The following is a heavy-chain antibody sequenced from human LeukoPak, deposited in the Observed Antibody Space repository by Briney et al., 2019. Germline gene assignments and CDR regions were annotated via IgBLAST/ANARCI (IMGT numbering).Heavy chain of an antibody. J-gene: IGHJ3*02. CDR1: GFTFSSYG. Sequence: GGSLRLSCAASGFTFSSYGMHWVRQAPGKGLEWVAFIRYDGSNKYYADSVKGRFTISRDNSKNTLHLQVNSLRAEDTAVYYCAKDTTVTGAFDIWGQGTMVTVSS. V-gene: IGHV3-30*02. CDR2: IRYDGSNK. D-gene: IGHD4-17*01. CDR3: AKDTTVTGAFDI.